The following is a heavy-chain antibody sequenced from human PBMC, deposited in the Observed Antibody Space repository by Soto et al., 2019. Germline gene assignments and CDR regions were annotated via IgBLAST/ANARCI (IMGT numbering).Heavy chain of an antibody. CDR1: GGSINSGEYY. J-gene: IGHJ6*02. CDR3: ARVDLGAATHYYGMDV. V-gene: IGHV4-30-4*01. Sequence: SERMALTCTLCGGSINSGEYYWSWNRQPPGKGLEWIGYIYYSGSTYYNPSLKSRVTISVDTSKNQFSLKLSSVTAADTAVYYCARVDLGAATHYYGMDVWGQGTTVTVPS. CDR2: IYYSGST. D-gene: IGHD1-26*01.